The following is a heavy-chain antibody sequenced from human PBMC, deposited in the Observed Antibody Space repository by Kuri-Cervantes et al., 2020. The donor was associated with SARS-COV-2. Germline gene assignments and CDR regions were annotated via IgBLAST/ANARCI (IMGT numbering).Heavy chain of an antibody. CDR3: AKVYYDFWSGYYNYYYYMDV. CDR1: GFTFSSYA. D-gene: IGHD3-3*01. Sequence: GESLKIPCAASGFTFSSYAMSWVRQALGKGLEWVSAISGSGGSTYYADSVKGRFTISRDNSKNTLYLQMNSLRAEDTAVYYCAKVYYDFWSGYYNYYYYMDVWGKGTTVTVSS. J-gene: IGHJ6*03. CDR2: ISGSGGST. V-gene: IGHV3-23*01.